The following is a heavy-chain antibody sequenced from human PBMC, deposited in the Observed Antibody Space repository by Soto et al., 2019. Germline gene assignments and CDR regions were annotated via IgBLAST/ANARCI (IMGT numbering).Heavy chain of an antibody. D-gene: IGHD2-15*01. CDR2: ISSDGLNK. CDR1: GFTFSNNG. Sequence: QVQLVESGGGAVQPGRSLRLSCAASGFTFSNNGIHWVRQAPGKGLEWVAVISSDGLNKYYADSVKGRFTISRDNSKNTLLMQMNTLRVEDTAVYYGAMDPYGGSSRFDYWGQGTLVTVSS. J-gene: IGHJ4*02. CDR3: AMDPYGGSSRFDY. V-gene: IGHV3-30*03.